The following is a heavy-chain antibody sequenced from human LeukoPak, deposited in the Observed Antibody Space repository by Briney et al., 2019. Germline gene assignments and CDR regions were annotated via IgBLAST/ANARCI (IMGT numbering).Heavy chain of an antibody. D-gene: IGHD4-4*01. J-gene: IGHJ5*02. CDR2: ISGSGGST. CDR3: AKDSTLRLRYNWFDP. Sequence: GGSLRLSCAASGFTFSSYAMSWVRQAPGKGLEWVSAISGSGGSTYYADSVKGRFTISRDNSKNTLYLQMNGLRAEDTAVYYCAKDSTLRLRYNWFDPWGQGTLVTVSS. CDR1: GFTFSSYA. V-gene: IGHV3-23*01.